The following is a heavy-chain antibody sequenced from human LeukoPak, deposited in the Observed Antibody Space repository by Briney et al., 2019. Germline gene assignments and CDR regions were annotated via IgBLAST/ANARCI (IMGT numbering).Heavy chain of an antibody. V-gene: IGHV3-20*04. CDR1: GFTFDDYG. CDR2: INWNGGST. CDR3: ARGWIQLWLFDY. D-gene: IGHD5-18*01. Sequence: GGSLRLSCAASGFTFDDYGMSWVRQAPGKGLEWVSGINWNGGSTGYADSVKGRFTISRDNAKNSLYLQMNSLRAEDTAVYYCARGWIQLWLFDYWGQGTLVTVSS. J-gene: IGHJ4*02.